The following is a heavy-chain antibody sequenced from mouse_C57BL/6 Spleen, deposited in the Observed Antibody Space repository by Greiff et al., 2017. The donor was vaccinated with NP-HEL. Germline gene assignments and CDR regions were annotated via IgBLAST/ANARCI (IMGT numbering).Heavy chain of an antibody. CDR2: ISDGGSYT. J-gene: IGHJ3*01. Sequence: EVKLVESGGGLVKPGGSLKLSCAASGFTFSSYAMSWVRQTPEKRLEWVATISDGGSYTYYPDNVKGRFTISRDNAKNNLYLQMRQLKSEDTAKYYCARGGELAWFAYWGQGTLVTVSA. V-gene: IGHV5-4*03. D-gene: IGHD4-1*01. CDR1: GFTFSSYA. CDR3: ARGGELAWFAY.